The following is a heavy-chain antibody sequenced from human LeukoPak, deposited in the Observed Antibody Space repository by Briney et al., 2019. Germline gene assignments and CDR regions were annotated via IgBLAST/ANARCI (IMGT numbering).Heavy chain of an antibody. J-gene: IGHJ4*02. CDR1: GFTVSSNY. CDR3: ARESITMIVG. D-gene: IGHD3-22*01. Sequence: GGSLRLSCAASGFTVSSNYMSWVRQAPGKGLEWVSVIYSSGSTYYADSVKGRFTISRDNSKNTLYLQMNSLRAEDTAVYYCARESITMIVGWGQGTLVTVSS. V-gene: IGHV3-66*01. CDR2: IYSSGST.